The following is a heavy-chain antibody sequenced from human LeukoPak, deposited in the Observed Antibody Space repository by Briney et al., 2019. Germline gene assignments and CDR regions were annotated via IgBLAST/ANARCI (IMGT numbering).Heavy chain of an antibody. V-gene: IGHV3-11*01. D-gene: IGHD6-19*01. J-gene: IGHJ6*02. CDR1: GFTFSDYY. CDR2: ISGSGSTI. Sequence: GGSLRLSCAASGFTFSDYYMSWIRQAPGKGLEWVSYISGSGSTIYYADSVKGRFTISRDNSKNTLYLQMNSLRAEDTAVYYCARGPVAATIYYYYYGMDVWGQETTVTVSS. CDR3: ARGPVAATIYYYYYGMDV.